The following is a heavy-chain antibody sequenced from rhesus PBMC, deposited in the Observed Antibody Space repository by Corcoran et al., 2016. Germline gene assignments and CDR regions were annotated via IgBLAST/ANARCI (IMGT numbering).Heavy chain of an antibody. CDR2: IYGSGSST. CDR3: AREGGF. D-gene: IGHD1-44*02. V-gene: IGHV4-169*02. J-gene: IGHJ1*01. Sequence: QLQLQESGPGLVKPSETLSVTCAVSGGSISSSYWSWIRQAPGKGREWNGYIYGSGSSTNYNPSLKSRVTLSVDTSKNQLSLKLGSVTTADTAVYYCAREGGFWGQGALVTVSS. CDR1: GGSISSSY.